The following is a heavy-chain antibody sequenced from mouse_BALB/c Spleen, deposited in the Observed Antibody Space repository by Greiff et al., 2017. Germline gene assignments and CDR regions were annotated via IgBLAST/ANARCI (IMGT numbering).Heavy chain of an antibody. D-gene: IGHD1-1*01. CDR3: ARRDYYGSSYDDYYAMDY. CDR2: INPSTGYT. CDR1: GYTFTSYW. Sequence: VQLQQSGAELAKPGASVKMSCKASGYTFTSYWMHWVKQRPGQGLEWIGYINPSTGYTEYNQKFKDKATLTADKSSSTAYMQLSSLTSEDSAVYYCARRDYYGSSYDDYYAMDYWGQGTSVTVSS. V-gene: IGHV1-7*01. J-gene: IGHJ4*01.